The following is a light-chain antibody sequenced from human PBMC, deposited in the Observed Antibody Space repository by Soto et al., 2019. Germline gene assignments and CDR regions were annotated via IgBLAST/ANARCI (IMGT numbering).Light chain of an antibody. CDR1: SSNIGSNT. J-gene: IGLJ1*01. V-gene: IGLV1-44*01. CDR3: AAWYDSLNGYV. CDR2: SNN. Sequence: QYVLTQPPSASATPGQRVTISCSGSSSNIGSNTVNWYQQLPGTAPKLLIYSNNQRPSGVPDRFSGSKSGTSASLAISGLQSEDEADYYCAAWYDSLNGYVFGTGTKVTVL.